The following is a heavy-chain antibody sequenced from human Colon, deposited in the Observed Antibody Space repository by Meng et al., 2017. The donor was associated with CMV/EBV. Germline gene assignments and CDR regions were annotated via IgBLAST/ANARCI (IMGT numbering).Heavy chain of an antibody. Sequence: GESLKISCAASGFTFSSYEMNWVRQAPGKGLEWVSYISSNGSTITYADSVKGRFTISRDNAKNSLYLQMNSLRAEDTGVYYCATRRAQGIRNYYGLDVWGQGTTVTVSS. V-gene: IGHV3-48*03. J-gene: IGHJ6*02. CDR3: ATRRAQGIRNYYGLDV. D-gene: IGHD1-14*01. CDR2: ISSNGSTI. CDR1: GFTFSSYE.